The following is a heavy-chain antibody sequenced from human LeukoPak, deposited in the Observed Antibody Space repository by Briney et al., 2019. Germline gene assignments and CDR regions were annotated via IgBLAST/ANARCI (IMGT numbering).Heavy chain of an antibody. CDR1: GYTFTSYG. CDR2: MNPNSGNT. CDR3: ARPGYCSGGSCSHLDY. V-gene: IGHV1-8*02. Sequence: ASVKVSCKASGYTFTSYGISWVRQATGQGLEWMGWMNPNSGNTGHAQKFQGRVTMTRNTSISTAYMELSSLRSEDTAVYYCARPGYCSGGSCSHLDYWGQGTLVTVSS. J-gene: IGHJ4*02. D-gene: IGHD2-15*01.